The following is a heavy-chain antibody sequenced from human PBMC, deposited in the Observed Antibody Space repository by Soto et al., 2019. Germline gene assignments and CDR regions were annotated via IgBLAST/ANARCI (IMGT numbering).Heavy chain of an antibody. D-gene: IGHD1-26*01. CDR2: ISPDGSVI. V-gene: IGHV3-48*01. CDR3: ARDHQWASDS. CDR1: GFTFSTYN. J-gene: IGHJ4*02. Sequence: EVQLVESGGALVPLGGSLRLSCAASGFTFSTYNMNWVRQAPGKGLEWLSFISPDGSVIHYADSVRGRFTASRDNAQNSLYLQMNSLRAEDTAVYYCARDHQWASDSWGQGTLVTVSS.